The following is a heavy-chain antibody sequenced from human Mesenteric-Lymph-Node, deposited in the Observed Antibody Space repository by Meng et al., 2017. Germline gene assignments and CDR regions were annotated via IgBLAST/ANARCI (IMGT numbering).Heavy chain of an antibody. D-gene: IGHD1-1*01. J-gene: IGHJ4*02. CDR1: GGSISSINW. Sequence: QGQLQESGPGLVKPSETLSLTCAVSGGSISSINWWTWVRQPPGKGLEWIGEIYHSGSTNYNPSLKSRVTISVDKSKNQFSLKLSSVTAADTAVYFCGRDQGRQLINHWGQGTLVTVSS. CDR2: IYHSGST. CDR3: GRDQGRQLINH. V-gene: IGHV4-4*02.